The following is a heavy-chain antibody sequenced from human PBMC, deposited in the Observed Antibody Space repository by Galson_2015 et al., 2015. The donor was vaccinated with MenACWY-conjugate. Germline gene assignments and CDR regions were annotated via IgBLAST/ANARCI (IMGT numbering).Heavy chain of an antibody. Sequence: SLRLACAASGFTFSSYGMTWVRPAPGEGLEWVSYISSSCSTIYYADSVKGRFTISRDNAKNSLYLQMNSLRAEDTAVYYCASSHPSGDCYLCYFDYWGQGTLVTVSS. V-gene: IGHV3-48*04. CDR1: GFTFSSYG. D-gene: IGHD2-21*02. CDR3: ASSHPSGDCYLCYFDY. CDR2: ISSSCSTI. J-gene: IGHJ4*02.